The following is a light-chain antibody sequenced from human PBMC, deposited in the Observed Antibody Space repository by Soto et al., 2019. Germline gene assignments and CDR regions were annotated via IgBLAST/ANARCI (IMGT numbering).Light chain of an antibody. Sequence: QSVLTQPPSVSGAPGQRVTISCTGSSSNIGAGYDVHWYQQRPGTAPKLLIYGNKNRPSGVPDRFSGSKSGTSASLAITGLQAEDEADYYCQSYDSSLSVSYVFGTGTKVTDL. CDR1: SSNIGAGYD. CDR3: QSYDSSLSVSYV. V-gene: IGLV1-40*01. J-gene: IGLJ1*01. CDR2: GNK.